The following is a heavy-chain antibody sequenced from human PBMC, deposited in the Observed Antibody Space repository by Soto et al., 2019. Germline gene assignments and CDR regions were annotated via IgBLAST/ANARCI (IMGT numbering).Heavy chain of an antibody. CDR1: GGTFSSYA. D-gene: IGHD1-26*01. CDR2: IIPIFGTA. CDR3: ARDRTWELKYYFDY. V-gene: IGHV1-69*13. Sequence: ASVKVSCKASGGTFSSYAISWVRQAPGQGLEWMGGIIPIFGTANYAQKFQGRVTITADESTSTAYMELSSLRSEDTAVYYCARDRTWELKYYFDYWGQGTLVTVSS. J-gene: IGHJ4*02.